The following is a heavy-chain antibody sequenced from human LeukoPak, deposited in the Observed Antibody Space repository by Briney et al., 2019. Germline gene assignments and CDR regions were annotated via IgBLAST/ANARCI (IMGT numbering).Heavy chain of an antibody. J-gene: IGHJ5*02. CDR3: ARTPYDFWSGYSNWFDP. CDR1: GGSISSGDYY. CDR2: IYYSGST. D-gene: IGHD3-3*01. V-gene: IGHV4-30-4*01. Sequence: PSETLSLTCTVSGGSISSGDYYWSWIRQPPGKGLEWIGYIYYSGSTYYNPSLKSRVTISVDTSKNQFSLKLSSVTAADTAVYYCARTPYDFWSGYSNWFDPWGQGTLVTVSS.